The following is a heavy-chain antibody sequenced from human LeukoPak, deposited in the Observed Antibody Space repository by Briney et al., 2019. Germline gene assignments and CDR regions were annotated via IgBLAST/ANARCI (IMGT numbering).Heavy chain of an antibody. CDR2: ISDTGGST. J-gene: IGHJ5*01. V-gene: IGHV3-64D*06. Sequence: GGSLRLSCSASGFTFSNYAMHWVRQAPGQGLEYVSAISDTGGSTFYADSVTGRFTISRDNSKNTLYLQMSSLRAEDTAVYYCVTVLGSLYSYDSWGQGTLVTVSS. CDR3: VTVLGSLYSYDS. D-gene: IGHD3-22*01. CDR1: GFTFSNYA.